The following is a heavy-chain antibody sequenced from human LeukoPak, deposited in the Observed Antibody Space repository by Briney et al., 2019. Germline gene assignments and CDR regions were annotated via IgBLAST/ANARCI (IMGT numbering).Heavy chain of an antibody. D-gene: IGHD5-18*01. CDR3: ARESGYSYGLAGFFDY. CDR1: GFTVSSNY. J-gene: IGHJ4*02. V-gene: IGHV3-53*01. Sequence: HGGSLRLSCAASGFTVSSNYMSWVRQAPGKGLEWVSVIYSDGRIHYADSVKGRFTISRDDSKNTLYLQMNSLRAEDTAVYYCARESGYSYGLAGFFDYWGQGTLVTVSS. CDR2: IYSDGRI.